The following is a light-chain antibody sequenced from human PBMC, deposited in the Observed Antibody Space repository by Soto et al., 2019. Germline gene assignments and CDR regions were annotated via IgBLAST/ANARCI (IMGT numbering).Light chain of an antibody. V-gene: IGKV3-15*01. CDR1: QSVSSN. CDR2: GAS. CDR3: QQYDNWPLT. Sequence: EIVMTQSPATLSVSPGERATLSCSASQSVSSNLAWYQQKPGQAPRFLIYGASTRATGIPARFSGSGSGTEFTLTISSLQSEDFAVYYCQQYDNWPLTFGGGTKVEIK. J-gene: IGKJ4*01.